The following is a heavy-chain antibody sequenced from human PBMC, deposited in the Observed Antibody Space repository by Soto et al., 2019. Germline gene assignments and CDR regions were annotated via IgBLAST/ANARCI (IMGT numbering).Heavy chain of an antibody. CDR2: LYPSGGT. J-gene: IGHJ5*02. Sequence: QVQLQESGPGLVTPSGTLSLTCSVSGVSISRSNWWTWVRQAPGKGLEWIGELYPSGGTTYTPSLQNRVTISVDYSKNPLSLTLTSVTAADTAVYYCARCLHCSNGGRFDPWGQGALVTVSS. CDR1: GVSISRSNW. CDR3: ARCLHCSNGGRFDP. V-gene: IGHV4-4*02. D-gene: IGHD2-8*01.